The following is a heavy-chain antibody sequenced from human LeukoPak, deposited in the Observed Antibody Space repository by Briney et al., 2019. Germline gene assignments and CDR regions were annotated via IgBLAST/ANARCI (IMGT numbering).Heavy chain of an antibody. CDR2: IYHSGST. CDR1: GGSISSSNW. Sequence: SETLSLTCAVSGGSISSSNWWSWVRQPPGKGLEWIGEIYHSGSTNYNPSLKSRVTISVDKSKNQFSLKLSSVTAADTAVYYCASGDDYGDYEEDYYYYGMDVWGQGTTVTVSS. V-gene: IGHV4-4*02. CDR3: ASGDDYGDYEEDYYYYGMDV. D-gene: IGHD4-17*01. J-gene: IGHJ6*02.